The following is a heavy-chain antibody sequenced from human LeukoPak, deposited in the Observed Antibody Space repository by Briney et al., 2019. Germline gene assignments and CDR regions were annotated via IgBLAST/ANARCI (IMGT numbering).Heavy chain of an antibody. D-gene: IGHD2-2*02. Sequence: PSETLSLTCTVSGGSISSYYWSWIRQPPGKGLEWIGYIYYSGSTNYNPSLKSRVTISVDTSKNQFSLKLSSVTAADTAVYYCARLGYCSSTSCYRHSPYYFDYWGQGTLVTVSS. CDR1: GGSISSYY. CDR2: IYYSGST. CDR3: ARLGYCSSTSCYRHSPYYFDY. J-gene: IGHJ4*02. V-gene: IGHV4-59*01.